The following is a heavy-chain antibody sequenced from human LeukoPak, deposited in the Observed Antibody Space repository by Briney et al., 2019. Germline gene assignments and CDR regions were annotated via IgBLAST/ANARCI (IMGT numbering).Heavy chain of an antibody. D-gene: IGHD4-23*01. Sequence: SETLSLTCTVSGGSISTYYWSWIRQPPGKGLEWIGYIYYNGATDYNPSLKSRVTMSVDTSKNQFSLKLTSVTAADTAIYYCVRLSVVSPHRYFDLWGRGTLVSVSS. CDR2: IYYNGAT. J-gene: IGHJ2*01. CDR1: GGSISTYY. CDR3: VRLSVVSPHRYFDL. V-gene: IGHV4-59*08.